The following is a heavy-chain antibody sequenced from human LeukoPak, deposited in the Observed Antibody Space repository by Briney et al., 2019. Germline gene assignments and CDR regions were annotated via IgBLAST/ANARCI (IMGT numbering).Heavy chain of an antibody. CDR2: ISYDGSNK. CDR3: ASQEPEYYDFWSGFSPSDY. J-gene: IGHJ4*02. CDR1: GFTFSSYA. Sequence: PGGSLRLSCAASGFTFSSYAMHWVRQAPGKGLEWVAVISYDGSNKYYADSVKGRFTISRDNSKNTLYLQMRSLRAEDTAVYYCASQEPEYYDFWSGFSPSDYWGQGTLVTVSS. V-gene: IGHV3-30*04. D-gene: IGHD3-3*01.